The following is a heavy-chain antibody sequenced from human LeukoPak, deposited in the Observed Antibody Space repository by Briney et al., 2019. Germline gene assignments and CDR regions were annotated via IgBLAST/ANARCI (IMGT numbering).Heavy chain of an antibody. J-gene: IGHJ6*03. CDR1: GYSISSGYY. V-gene: IGHV4-38-2*02. CDR2: IHHSGST. D-gene: IGHD6-13*01. CDR3: ARADYSSSWSHEYFYMDV. Sequence: SETLSFTCTASGYSISSGYYWGWIRQPPGKGLEWIGSIHHSGSTYYNPSLKSRVTLLLDTSKNQFSLNLTSVTAADTAVYYCARADYSSSWSHEYFYMDVWGRGTTVTISS.